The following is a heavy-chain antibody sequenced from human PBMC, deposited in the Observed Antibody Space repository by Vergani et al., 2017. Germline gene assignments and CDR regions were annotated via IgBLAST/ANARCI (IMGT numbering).Heavy chain of an antibody. J-gene: IGHJ6*02. CDR2: INPNSGGT. V-gene: IGHV1-2*02. CDR1: GYTFTGYY. D-gene: IGHD6-19*01. CDR3: ARDGLHLTNAIAVAGTEGTYYYGMDV. Sequence: QVQLVQSGAEVKKPGASVKVSCKASGYTFTGYYMHWVRQAPGQGLEWMGWINPNSGGTKYAQKLQGRVTMTTDTSTSTAYMELRSLRSDDTAVYYCARDGLHLTNAIAVAGTEGTYYYGMDVWGQGTTVTVSS.